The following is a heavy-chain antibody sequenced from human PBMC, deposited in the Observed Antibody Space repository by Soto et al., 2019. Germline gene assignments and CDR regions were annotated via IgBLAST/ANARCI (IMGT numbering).Heavy chain of an antibody. J-gene: IGHJ4*02. V-gene: IGHV4-31*03. CDR2: IYYSGST. CDR3: ARDRGYGGKEVDY. D-gene: IGHD2-15*01. CDR1: GGSISSGGYY. Sequence: QVQLQESGPGLVKPSQTLSLTCTVSGGSISSGGYYWSWIRQHPGKGLEWIGYIYYSGSTYYNPSPKSRVTISVDTSKNQFSLKLSSVTAADTAVYYCARDRGYGGKEVDYWGQGTLVTVSS.